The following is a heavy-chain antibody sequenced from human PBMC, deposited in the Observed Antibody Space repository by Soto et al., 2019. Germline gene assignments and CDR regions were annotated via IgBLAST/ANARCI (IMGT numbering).Heavy chain of an antibody. CDR2: ISGSGGST. J-gene: IGHJ3*01. D-gene: IGHD2-2*01. V-gene: IGHV3-23*01. Sequence: PGGSLRLSCAASGFTFSSYAMSWVHQAPGEGLEWVSAISGSGGSTYYADSVKGRFTISRDNSKNTLYLQMNSLRAEDTAVYYSAKKNFVVAPALGVFVFGGQGTKVTVSS. CDR3: AKKNFVVAPALGVFVF. CDR1: GFTFSSYA.